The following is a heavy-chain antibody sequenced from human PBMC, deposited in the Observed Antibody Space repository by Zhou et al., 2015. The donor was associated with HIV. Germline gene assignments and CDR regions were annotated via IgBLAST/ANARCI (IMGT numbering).Heavy chain of an antibody. CDR2: INSAGST. CDR3: AKDRTVRNYYGMDV. CDR1: GFTFSSYR. V-gene: IGHV3-23*04. D-gene: IGHD4-11*01. Sequence: EVQVVESGGGLVQPGGSLRLSCAASGFTFSSYRMNWVRQAPGKGLEWVSAINSAGSTYYTGSVTGRFTISRDNSKNTVYLEMNSLRAEDTAVYYCAKDRTVRNYYGMDVWGQGTMVTVSS. J-gene: IGHJ6*02.